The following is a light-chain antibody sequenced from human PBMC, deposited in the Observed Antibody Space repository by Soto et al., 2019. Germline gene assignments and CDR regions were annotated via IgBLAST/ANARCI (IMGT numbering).Light chain of an antibody. Sequence: SYDLSHPPSVSVAPGQTARITCGGNNIGSYNVHWYQQKPGLAPVLVVYDDRDRPSGIPERFSGSNSGNTAALTISRVEAGDEADYYCQVWDTTSDHFFFGTGTKVTVL. CDR1: NIGSYN. J-gene: IGLJ1*01. CDR3: QVWDTTSDHFF. CDR2: DDR. V-gene: IGLV3-21*02.